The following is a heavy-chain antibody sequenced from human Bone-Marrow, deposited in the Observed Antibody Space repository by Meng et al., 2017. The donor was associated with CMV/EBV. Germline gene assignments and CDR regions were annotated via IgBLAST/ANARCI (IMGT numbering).Heavy chain of an antibody. CDR2: INWNGAST. Sequence: GGSLRLSCAASGFTFDDYGMSWVRQAPGKGLEWVSGINWNGASTGYADSVKGRFTISRDNAKNSLYLQMNSLRAEDTALYYCARGFTLTRIQLSRDYYYGMDVWGQGTTVTVSS. J-gene: IGHJ6*02. D-gene: IGHD5-18*01. CDR1: GFTFDDYG. V-gene: IGHV3-20*04. CDR3: ARGFTLTRIQLSRDYYYGMDV.